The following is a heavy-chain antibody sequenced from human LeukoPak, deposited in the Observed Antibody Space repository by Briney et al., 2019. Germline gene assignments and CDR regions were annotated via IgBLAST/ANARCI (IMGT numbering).Heavy chain of an antibody. CDR2: IRPDGSEK. V-gene: IGHV3-7*01. D-gene: IGHD1-26*01. CDR1: GFTFSSYW. Sequence: GGSLRLSCAASGFTFSSYWMSWVRQAPGKGLEWVANIRPDGSEKYYVDSVKGRLTISRDNAKNSLSLQMNSLRAEDTAVYYCARGSRSRSYSGYWGQGTLVTVSS. CDR3: ARGSRSRSYSGY. J-gene: IGHJ4*02.